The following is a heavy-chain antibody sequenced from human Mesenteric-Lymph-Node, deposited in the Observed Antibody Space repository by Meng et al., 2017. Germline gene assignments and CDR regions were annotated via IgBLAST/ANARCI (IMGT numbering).Heavy chain of an antibody. CDR2: INPNSGGT. J-gene: IGHJ3*02. D-gene: IGHD5-24*01. CDR1: GYTFTGYY. Sequence: ASVKVSCKASGYTFTGYYMHWVRQAPGQGLEWMGWINPNSGGTNYAQKFQGRVTMTRDTSISTAYMELSRLRSDDTAVYYCARGPDGYNSWGFAFDIWGQGTMVTVSS. CDR3: ARGPDGYNSWGFAFDI. V-gene: IGHV1-2*02.